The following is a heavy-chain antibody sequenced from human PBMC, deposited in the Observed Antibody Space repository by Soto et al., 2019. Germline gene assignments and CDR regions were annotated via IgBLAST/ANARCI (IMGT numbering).Heavy chain of an antibody. V-gene: IGHV4-30-4*01. CDR3: ARGVTVFGLVSRFWFDP. CDR1: GDSISRGHYS. D-gene: IGHD3-3*01. Sequence: PSETLSLTCTVSGDSISRGHYSWSWVRQSPGKGLEWIGHIYNSGITYYNPSLKSRVVISIDTSRNQFSLRLNSLTAADRAVYFCARGVTVFGLVSRFWFDPWGQGTVVTVSS. J-gene: IGHJ5*02. CDR2: IYNSGIT.